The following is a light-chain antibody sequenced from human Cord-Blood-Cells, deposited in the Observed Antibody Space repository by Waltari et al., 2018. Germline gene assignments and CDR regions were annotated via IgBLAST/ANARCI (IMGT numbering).Light chain of an antibody. J-gene: IGLJ3*02. CDR3: SSYTSSSPLV. Sequence: QSALTQPASVSGSPGQSITISCTGTSSDVGGYNYVSWYQQHPGKAPKLMIYDVSNLPSGVSTRFAGSKSGNTPSLTISGLKAEDEADYDCSSYTSSSPLVFGGGTKLSVL. CDR2: DVS. CDR1: SSDVGGYNY. V-gene: IGLV2-14*01.